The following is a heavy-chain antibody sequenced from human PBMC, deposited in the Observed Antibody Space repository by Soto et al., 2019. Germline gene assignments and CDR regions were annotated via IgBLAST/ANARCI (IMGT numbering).Heavy chain of an antibody. D-gene: IGHD1-26*01. CDR3: ALKGGSYNIGDDP. CDR1: GYSFTSYW. CDR2: IDPSDSYT. V-gene: IGHV5-10-1*01. Sequence: GESLKISCKGSGYSFTSYWISWVRQMPGKGLEWMGRIDPSDSYTNYSPSFQGHVTISADKSISTAYLQWSSLKASDTAMYYCALKGGSYNIGDDPWGQGPLVTV. J-gene: IGHJ5*02.